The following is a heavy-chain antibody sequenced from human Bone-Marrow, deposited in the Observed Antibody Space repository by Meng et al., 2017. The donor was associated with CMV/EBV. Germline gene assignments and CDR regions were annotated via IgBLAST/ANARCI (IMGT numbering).Heavy chain of an antibody. Sequence: GESLKISCAASGFTFSSYSMNWVRQAPGKGLEWVSSISSSSSYIYYADSVKGRFTISRDNAKNSLYLQMNSLRAEDTAVYYCARAADSDFDYWGQGTLVTVSS. CDR2: ISSSSSYI. J-gene: IGHJ4*02. CDR3: ARAADSDFDY. V-gene: IGHV3-21*01. CDR1: GFTFSSYS.